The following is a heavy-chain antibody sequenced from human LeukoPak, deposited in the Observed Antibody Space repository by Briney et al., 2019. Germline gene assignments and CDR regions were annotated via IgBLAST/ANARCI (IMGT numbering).Heavy chain of an antibody. D-gene: IGHD4-23*01. CDR2: IRSKAYGGTT. J-gene: IGHJ2*01. CDR1: GFTFGDYA. Sequence: GGSLRLSCTASGFTFGDYAMSWVRQAPGKGLGWVGFIRSKAYGGTTEYAASVKGRFTISRDDSKSIAYLQMNSLETEDTAVYYCTRSFGNHWYFDLWGRGTLVTVSS. V-gene: IGHV3-49*04. CDR3: TRSFGNHWYFDL.